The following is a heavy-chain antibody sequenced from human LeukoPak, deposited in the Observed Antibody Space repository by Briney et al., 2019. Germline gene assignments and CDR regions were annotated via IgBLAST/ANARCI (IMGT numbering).Heavy chain of an antibody. V-gene: IGHV6-1*01. J-gene: IGHJ4*02. CDR2: TYYRSKWYN. CDR1: GDSVSSNSAA. Sequence: SQTLSLTCAISGDSVSSNSAAWNWIRQSPSRGLEWLGRTYYRSKWYNDYAVSVKSRITINPDTSKNQFSLQLNSVTPEDTAVYYCARDLTYYYGSGSFMDYWGQGTLVTVSS. D-gene: IGHD3-10*01. CDR3: ARDLTYYYGSGSFMDY.